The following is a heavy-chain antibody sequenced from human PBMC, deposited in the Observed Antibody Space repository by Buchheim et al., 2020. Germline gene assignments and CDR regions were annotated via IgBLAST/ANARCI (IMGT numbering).Heavy chain of an antibody. D-gene: IGHD3-22*01. V-gene: IGHV3-66*01. CDR3: ARRQPSGSWFDP. J-gene: IGHJ5*02. Sequence: EVQLVESGGGLVQPGGSLRLSCAVSGLTVSSDSMSWVRQAPGKGLEWVSAIYGGGATYYTDSVKGRFNISRDSSKNTLYLQMNRLRVEDTAMYYCARRQPSGSWFDPWGQGTL. CDR1: GLTVSSDS. CDR2: IYGGGAT.